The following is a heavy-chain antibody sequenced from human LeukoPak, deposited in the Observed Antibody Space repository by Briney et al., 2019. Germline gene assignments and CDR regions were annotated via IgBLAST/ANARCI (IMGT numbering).Heavy chain of an antibody. CDR2: INHSGST. Sequence: PSETLSLTCAVYGGSFSGYYWSWIRQPPGKGLEWIGEINHSGSTNYNPSLKSRVTISVDTSKNQFSLKLSSVTAAGTAVYYCARGRGRGVITALYWGQGTLVTVSS. V-gene: IGHV4-34*01. CDR3: ARGRGRGVITALY. J-gene: IGHJ4*02. CDR1: GGSFSGYY. D-gene: IGHD3-10*01.